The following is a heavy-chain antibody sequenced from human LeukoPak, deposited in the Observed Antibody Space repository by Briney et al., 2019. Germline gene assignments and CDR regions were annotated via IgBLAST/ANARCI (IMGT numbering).Heavy chain of an antibody. J-gene: IGHJ4*02. CDR3: ARQGYSSSWEIDY. CDR2: IYYSGST. V-gene: IGHV4-61*05. CDR1: GGSISSSSYY. Sequence: PSETLSLTCTVSGGSISSSSYYWGWIRQPPGKGLEWIGYIYYSGSTNYNPSLKSRVTISVDTSKNQFSLKLSSVTAADTAVYYCARQGYSSSWEIDYWGQGTLVTVSS. D-gene: IGHD6-13*01.